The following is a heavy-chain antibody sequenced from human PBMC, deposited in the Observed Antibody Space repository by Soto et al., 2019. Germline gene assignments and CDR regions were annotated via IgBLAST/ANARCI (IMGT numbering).Heavy chain of an antibody. CDR2: IYPGDSDT. CDR3: AREPATSPIDY. V-gene: IGHV5-51*01. D-gene: IGHD1-7*01. CDR1: GYSFTSYW. J-gene: IGHJ4*02. Sequence: GESLKISCKGSGYSFTSYWIGWVRQMPGKGLEWMGIIYPGDSDTRYSPSFQGQVSMIADTSTSTAYMELRSLRSDDTAVYYCAREPATSPIDYWGQGTLVTVSS.